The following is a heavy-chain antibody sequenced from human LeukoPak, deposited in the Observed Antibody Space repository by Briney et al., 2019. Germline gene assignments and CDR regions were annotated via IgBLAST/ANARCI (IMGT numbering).Heavy chain of an antibody. J-gene: IGHJ4*02. CDR2: INSDGSST. CDR1: GFTFSSYW. V-gene: IGHV3-74*01. Sequence: GGSLRLSCAASGFTFSSYWMHWVRQAPGKGLVWVSRINSDGSSTSYADSVKGRFTISRDNAKNTLHLQMNSLRAEDTAVYYCARAKATVTTCYFDYWGQGTLVTVSS. D-gene: IGHD4-17*01. CDR3: ARAKATVTTCYFDY.